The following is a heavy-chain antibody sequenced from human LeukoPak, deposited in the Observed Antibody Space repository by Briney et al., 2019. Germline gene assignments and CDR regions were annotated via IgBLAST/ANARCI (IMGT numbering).Heavy chain of an antibody. D-gene: IGHD6-13*01. CDR2: MYAGDSDT. Sequence: GESLKISCKGSGYSFTSYWIDWVRQMPGKGLEWMGIMYAGDSDTRYSPSFQGQVTISADKSISTAYLQWESLKASDTAMYYCARNWGSSSWYGAFDIWGQGTTVTVSS. CDR1: GYSFTSYW. V-gene: IGHV5-51*01. CDR3: ARNWGSSSWYGAFDI. J-gene: IGHJ3*02.